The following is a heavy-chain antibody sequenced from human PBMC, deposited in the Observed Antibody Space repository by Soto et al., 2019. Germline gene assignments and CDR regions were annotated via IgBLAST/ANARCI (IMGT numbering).Heavy chain of an antibody. CDR3: AKDHKDFWSGYYYYGMDV. V-gene: IGHV3-30*18. Sequence: QVQLVESGGGVVQPGRSLRLSCAASGFTFSSYGMHWVRQAPGKGLEWVAVISYDGSNKYYADSVKGRFTISRDNSKNTLYLQMNSLRAEDTAVYYCAKDHKDFWSGYYYYGMDVW. CDR2: ISYDGSNK. D-gene: IGHD3-3*01. CDR1: GFTFSSYG. J-gene: IGHJ6*01.